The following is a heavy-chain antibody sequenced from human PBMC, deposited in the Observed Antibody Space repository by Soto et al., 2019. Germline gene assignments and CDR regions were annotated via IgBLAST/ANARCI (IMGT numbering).Heavy chain of an antibody. CDR3: ARGIVTGSEYNYYYYGMDV. J-gene: IGHJ6*02. CDR2: IIPIFGTT. D-gene: IGHD2-21*02. V-gene: IGHV1-69*12. Sequence: QVQLVQSGAEVKKPGSSVKVSCKASGGTFSSYAIDWVRLAPGLGLEWMGGIIPIFGTTNYAQKLQGRVKLTADESTRTAYMELSILSSEDTAVYYCARGIVTGSEYNYYYYGMDVWGQGTTVTVSS. CDR1: GGTFSSYA.